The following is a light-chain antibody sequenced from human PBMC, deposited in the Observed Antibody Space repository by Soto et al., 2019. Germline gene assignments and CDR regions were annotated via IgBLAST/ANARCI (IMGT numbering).Light chain of an antibody. CDR2: AAS. CDR3: QQYGNFPYT. J-gene: IGKJ2*01. V-gene: IGKV1-9*01. Sequence: DIQLTQSPSFLSASVGDRVTITCRASQGISSSLAWFQQKPGKAPKLLIYAASTLQSRVPSRFSGSGSGTDFTLTISSLQPEDFAVYYCQQYGNFPYTFGQGTRLEMK. CDR1: QGISSS.